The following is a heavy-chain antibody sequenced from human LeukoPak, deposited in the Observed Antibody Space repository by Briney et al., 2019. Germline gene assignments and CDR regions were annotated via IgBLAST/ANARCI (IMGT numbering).Heavy chain of an antibody. CDR2: ISTDGNDK. Sequence: SGGSLRLSCAASGFTSSGYAMHWVRQAPGKGLEWLTVISTDGNDKHYADSVKGRFTVSRDNSKNTLFLQMNNLRTEDTAVYYCAKDKSVSADYYFDYWGQGTLVTVSS. V-gene: IGHV3-30*04. J-gene: IGHJ4*02. D-gene: IGHD5/OR15-5a*01. CDR1: GFTSSGYA. CDR3: AKDKSVSADYYFDY.